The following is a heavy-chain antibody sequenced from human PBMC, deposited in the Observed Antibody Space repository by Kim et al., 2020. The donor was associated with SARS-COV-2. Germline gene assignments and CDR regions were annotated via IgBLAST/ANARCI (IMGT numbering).Heavy chain of an antibody. D-gene: IGHD4-17*01. Sequence: GGSLRLSCSASGFIFYSYSMNWVRQAPGKGLEWVSHITSSSSTINYADSVRGRFTVSRDNAKNSLDLQMNSLTDEDTAVYYCARGVGLDYGYFGYYYG. CDR1: GFIFYSYS. J-gene: IGHJ6*01. V-gene: IGHV3-48*02. CDR3: ARGVGLDYGYFGYYYG. CDR2: ITSSSSTI.